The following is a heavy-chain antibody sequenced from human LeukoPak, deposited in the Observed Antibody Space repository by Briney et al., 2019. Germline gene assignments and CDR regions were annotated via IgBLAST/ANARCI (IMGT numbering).Heavy chain of an antibody. D-gene: IGHD6-19*01. CDR1: GGSISSYY. Sequence: SETLSLTCTVSGGSISSYYWSWIRQPPGKGLEWIGHGYYSGSTNYNPSLKSRVTISVDTSKNQFSLKLSSVTAADTAVYYCARGAVANVNFDYWGQGTLVTVSS. V-gene: IGHV4-59*01. J-gene: IGHJ4*02. CDR2: GYYSGST. CDR3: ARGAVANVNFDY.